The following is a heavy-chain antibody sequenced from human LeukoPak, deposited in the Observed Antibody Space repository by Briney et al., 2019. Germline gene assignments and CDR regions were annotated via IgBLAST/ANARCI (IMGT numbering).Heavy chain of an antibody. D-gene: IGHD7-27*01. CDR3: ARDKNWADFYYGMDV. V-gene: IGHV3-7*01. Sequence: GGSLRLSCAASGFTFSSYWMSWVRQAPGKGLEWVANIKQDGSEKYYVDSVKGRFTISRDNAKNSLYLQMNSLRAEDTAVYYCARDKNWADFYYGMDVWGQGTTVTVSS. CDR2: IKQDGSEK. J-gene: IGHJ6*02. CDR1: GFTFSSYW.